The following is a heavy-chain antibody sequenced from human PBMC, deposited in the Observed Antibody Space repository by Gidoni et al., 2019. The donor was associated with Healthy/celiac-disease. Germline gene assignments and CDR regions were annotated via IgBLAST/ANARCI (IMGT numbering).Heavy chain of an antibody. Sequence: VQLVESGGGLLKPGRSLSISCTASGFTFGDSAMRWFRQAPGKGLGWGGFSRRKDYGGTTECAGSVKGRCTNSRDDSKSIAYLQMNSLKTEDTAVYYCTRDGYDSSGYYWDYWGQGTLVTVSS. V-gene: IGHV3-49*05. J-gene: IGHJ4*02. CDR1: GFTFGDSA. CDR3: TRDGYDSSGYYWDY. CDR2: SRRKDYGGTT. D-gene: IGHD3-22*01.